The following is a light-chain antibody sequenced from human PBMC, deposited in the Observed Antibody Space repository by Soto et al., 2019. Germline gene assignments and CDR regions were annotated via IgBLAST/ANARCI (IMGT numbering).Light chain of an antibody. J-gene: IGKJ1*01. CDR1: QNINNW. V-gene: IGKV1-5*01. CDR3: QQYKTSPWT. Sequence: DIQMTQSPSTLSASVGDRVTITCRASQNINNWLAWYQQKPGKAPNLLIYDASNLERGVPSRFSGSRSGTDFTLTISSLQPEDFATYYCQQYKTSPWTFGQGTKVEIK. CDR2: DAS.